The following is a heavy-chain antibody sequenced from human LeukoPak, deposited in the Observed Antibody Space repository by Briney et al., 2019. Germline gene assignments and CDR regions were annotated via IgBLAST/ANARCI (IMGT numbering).Heavy chain of an antibody. V-gene: IGHV4-39*07. D-gene: IGHD3-22*01. CDR2: IYYSGST. Sequence: SETLSLTCTVSGGSISSSSYYWGWIRQPPGKGLEWIGSIYYSGSTYYNPSLKSRVTISVDSSKNQFSLKLSSVTAADTAVYYCARDDYYDSSGYYAEGYFDYWGQGTLVTVSS. CDR1: GGSISSSSYY. CDR3: ARDDYYDSSGYYAEGYFDY. J-gene: IGHJ4*02.